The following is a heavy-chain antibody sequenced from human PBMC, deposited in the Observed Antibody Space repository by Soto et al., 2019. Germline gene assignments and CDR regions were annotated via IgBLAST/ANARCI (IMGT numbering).Heavy chain of an antibody. CDR1: AGTIRRRSYY. J-gene: IGHJ6*01. CDR2: IFYSGST. CDR3: FFIFFGRYSYGFYYYGMDV. D-gene: IGHD5-18*01. V-gene: IGHV4-39*01. Sequence: SQTLSLTCTVSAGTIRRRSYYWGCIRQPTGKGLEWIGSIFYSGSTYYNPSLKSRVTISVDTSKNQFSLKLSSVTAADTAMYYCFFIFFGRYSYGFYYYGMDVWGQATTIT.